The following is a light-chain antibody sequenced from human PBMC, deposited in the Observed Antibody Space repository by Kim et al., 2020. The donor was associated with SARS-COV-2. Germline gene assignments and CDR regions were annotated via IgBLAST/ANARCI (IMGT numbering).Light chain of an antibody. V-gene: IGLV1-40*01. Sequence: GQRVTISCTRSSSDIGSGYDVHWYQHLPGTAPRLLIYGNTNRPSGVPDRFSASRSGTSASLTITGLQLEDEADYYCQSCDRSLSAVFGGGTQLTVL. CDR1: SSDIGSGYD. CDR2: GNT. CDR3: QSCDRSLSAV. J-gene: IGLJ2*01.